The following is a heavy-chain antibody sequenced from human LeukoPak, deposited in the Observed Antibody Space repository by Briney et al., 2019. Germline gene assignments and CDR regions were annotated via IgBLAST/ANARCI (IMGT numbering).Heavy chain of an antibody. D-gene: IGHD3-22*01. CDR2: ISGGGDTT. Sequence: GGSLRLSCSASGFSFSSYTMTWVRQAPGKGPEWVSIISGGGDTTFYTDSVKGRFTISRDNSKNTLYLQMNSLRAEDTAVYFCAKDDYYDSSGDPNWFDPWGQGTLVTVSS. J-gene: IGHJ5*02. V-gene: IGHV3-23*01. CDR3: AKDDYYDSSGDPNWFDP. CDR1: GFSFSSYT.